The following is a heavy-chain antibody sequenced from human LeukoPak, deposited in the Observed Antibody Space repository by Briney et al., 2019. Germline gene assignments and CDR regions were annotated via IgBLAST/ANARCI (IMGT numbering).Heavy chain of an antibody. J-gene: IGHJ1*01. Sequence: SETLSLTCTVSGGSISSGGYYWRWLRQPPGKGLGWIGYNYYSGSANYNPSIKSRTTISVDTSNNQYLLKLSSVTAAEKAVYYGARISSSWDEYCQHWGQGTLVTVSS. V-gene: IGHV4-61*08. CDR1: GGSISSGGYY. CDR3: ARISSSWDEYCQH. CDR2: NYYSGSA. D-gene: IGHD6-13*01.